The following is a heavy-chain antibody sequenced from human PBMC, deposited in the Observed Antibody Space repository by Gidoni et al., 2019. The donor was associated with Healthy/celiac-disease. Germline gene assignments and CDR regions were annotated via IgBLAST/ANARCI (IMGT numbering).Heavy chain of an antibody. J-gene: IGHJ3*02. V-gene: IGHV4-30-2*01. D-gene: IGHD3-9*01. Sequence: QLQLQESGSGLVKPSQTLSLTCAVSGGSISRGGYSWRWIRQPPGKGLEWIGYIYHGGSTYYNPSLKSRVTISVDRSKNQFSLKLSSVTAADTAVYYCARGYYDILTGYYNRDAFDIWGQGTMVTVSS. CDR1: GGSISRGGYS. CDR2: IYHGGST. CDR3: ARGYYDILTGYYNRDAFDI.